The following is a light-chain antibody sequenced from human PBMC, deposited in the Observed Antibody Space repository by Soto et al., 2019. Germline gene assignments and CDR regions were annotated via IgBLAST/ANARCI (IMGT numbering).Light chain of an antibody. Sequence: DIVMTQSPDSLAVSLGEMATINRVSIQSILFNSNNKNYLVWYQQRPGQSPKLLLYWASSREPGVPDRFSGSGSGTDFTLTISSLQADDVAVYYCQQYFSTPYTFGQGTKVDIK. V-gene: IGKV4-1*01. CDR2: WAS. CDR3: QQYFSTPYT. J-gene: IGKJ2*01. CDR1: QSILFNSNNKNY.